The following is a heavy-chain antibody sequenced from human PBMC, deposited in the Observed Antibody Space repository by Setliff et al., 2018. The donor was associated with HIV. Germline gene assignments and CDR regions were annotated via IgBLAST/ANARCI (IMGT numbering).Heavy chain of an antibody. V-gene: IGHV4-34*01. CDR2: IDHSGST. Sequence: PSETLSLTCAVYGGSFRGYYWNWISQSPDKGLEWIGEIDHSGSTNYNPSLRSRVIMSADTPKSQFSLNLTSLTAGDTAVYYCARGTKGSRWSVTRINWFDTWGQGTLVTVSS. CDR1: GGSFRGYY. J-gene: IGHJ5*02. D-gene: IGHD6-13*01. CDR3: ARGTKGSRWSVTRINWFDT.